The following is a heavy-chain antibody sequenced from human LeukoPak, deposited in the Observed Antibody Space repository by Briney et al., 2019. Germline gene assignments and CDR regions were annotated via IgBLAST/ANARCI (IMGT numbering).Heavy chain of an antibody. J-gene: IGHJ6*02. Sequence: GGSLRLSCAASGFTFSSYAMSWVRQAPGKGLGWVSAISGSGGSTYYADSVKGRFTISRDNSKNTLYLQMNSLRAEDTAVYYCTYMVRGVNGGMDVWGQGTTVTVSS. CDR1: GFTFSSYA. CDR2: ISGSGGST. D-gene: IGHD3-10*01. V-gene: IGHV3-23*01. CDR3: TYMVRGVNGGMDV.